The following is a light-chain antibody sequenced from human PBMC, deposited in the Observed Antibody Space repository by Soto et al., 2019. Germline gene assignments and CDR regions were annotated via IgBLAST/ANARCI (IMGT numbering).Light chain of an antibody. V-gene: IGLV2-14*03. J-gene: IGLJ2*01. CDR1: SSDVGDFNY. CDR2: DVT. Sequence: QSALTQPASVSGSPGRSVTISCTGSSSDVGDFNYVSWYQHLPGRAPKLIIYDVTNRPSGISYRFSASKSGRTASLTISGLQAEDEADYYCSSYSRSSPHVVFGGGTKLTVL. CDR3: SSYSRSSPHVV.